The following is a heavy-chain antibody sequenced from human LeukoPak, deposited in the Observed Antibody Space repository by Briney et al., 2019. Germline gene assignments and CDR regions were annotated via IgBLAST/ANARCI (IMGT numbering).Heavy chain of an antibody. CDR2: ISSSGSYT. CDR3: ARRADGYNFAY. D-gene: IGHD5-24*01. Sequence: PGGSLRLSCAASGFTFSSYSMNWVRQAPGKGLEWVSSISSSGSYTYYADSVKGRFTISRDNAKNSLYLQMNSLRAEDTAVYYCARRADGYNFAYWGQGTLVTVSS. J-gene: IGHJ4*02. CDR1: GFTFSSYS. V-gene: IGHV3-21*01.